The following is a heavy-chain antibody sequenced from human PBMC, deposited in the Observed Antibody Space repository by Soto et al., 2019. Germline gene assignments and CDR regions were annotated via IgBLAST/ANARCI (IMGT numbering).Heavy chain of an antibody. CDR1: GFTFSSYG. CDR3: ANDRPVGVRDGDNGACYCGQ. CDR2: ISYDGSDQ. V-gene: IGHV3-30*18. Sequence: QVQLVESGGGVVQPGRSLRLSCAASGFTFSSYGMHWVRQAPGKGLEWVAVISYDGSDQYYADSVKGRFTISRDNSKNTVCLEMNSLRPDDTAVYYGANDRPVGVRDGDNGACYCGQWGQGTLVTVSS. J-gene: IGHJ4*02. D-gene: IGHD2-21*01.